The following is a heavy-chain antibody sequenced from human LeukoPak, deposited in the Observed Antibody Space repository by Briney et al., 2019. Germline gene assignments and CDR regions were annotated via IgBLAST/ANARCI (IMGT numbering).Heavy chain of an antibody. CDR3: ARDHDWEIFDY. CDR1: GFTFSSYA. J-gene: IGHJ4*02. CDR2: ISYDGSNK. V-gene: IGHV3-30-3*01. D-gene: IGHD3-9*01. Sequence: QPGRSLRLSCAASGFTFSSYAMHWVRQATGKGLEWVAVISYDGSNKYYADSVKGRFTISRDNSKNTLYLQMNSLRAEDTAVYYCARDHDWEIFDYWGQGTLVTVSS.